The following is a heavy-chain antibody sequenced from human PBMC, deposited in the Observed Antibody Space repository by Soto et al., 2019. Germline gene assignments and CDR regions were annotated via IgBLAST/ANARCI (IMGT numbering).Heavy chain of an antibody. CDR1: GGTFSSYA. Sequence: QVQLVQSGAEVKKPGSSVKVSCKASGGTFSSYAISWVRQAPGQGLEWMGGIIPIFGTANYAQKFQGRVAMTAEDATSTADKEQRSRRTKENAADYCAREPRRTPRHYYYGMDVWGQGTTVTVSS. V-gene: IGHV1-69*01. D-gene: IGHD2-15*01. J-gene: IGHJ6*02. CDR2: IIPIFGTA. CDR3: AREPRRTPRHYYYGMDV.